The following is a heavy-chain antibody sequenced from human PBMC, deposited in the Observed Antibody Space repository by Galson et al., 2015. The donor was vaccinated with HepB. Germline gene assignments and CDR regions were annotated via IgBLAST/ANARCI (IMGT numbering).Heavy chain of an antibody. CDR2: ISGSSSYT. J-gene: IGHJ5*02. CDR1: GFTFSDYY. V-gene: IGHV3-11*06. Sequence: SLRLSCAASGFTFSDYYMSWIRQAPGKGLEWVSYISGSSSYTNYADSVKGRFTTSRDNAVNSLYLQMNSLRAEDTAVYYCARDYYGSGSYGWFDPWGQGTLVTVSS. CDR3: ARDYYGSGSYGWFDP. D-gene: IGHD3-10*01.